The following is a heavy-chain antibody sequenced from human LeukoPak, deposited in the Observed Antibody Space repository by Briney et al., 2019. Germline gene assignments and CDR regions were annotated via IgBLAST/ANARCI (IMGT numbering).Heavy chain of an antibody. CDR2: IYSGGST. J-gene: IGHJ5*02. CDR1: GGSISTYY. V-gene: IGHV4-4*07. D-gene: IGHD3-10*01. CDR3: ARDSGTTGEVKFDP. Sequence: SETLSLTCTVSGGSISTYYWSWIRQPAGRGLEWIGRIYSGGSTNYNPSLRSRVTMSVDTSKNQLSLRVRSVTAADTGVYYCARDSGTTGEVKFDPWGQGTLVTVSS.